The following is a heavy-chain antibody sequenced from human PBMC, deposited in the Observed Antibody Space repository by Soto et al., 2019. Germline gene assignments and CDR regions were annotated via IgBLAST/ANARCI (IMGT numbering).Heavy chain of an antibody. Sequence: SSKTLSLTCSFSVGYIISGVYYWSGIRKYPGKGLEWIGYMFYTGTTYYNPSLKSRITISIDTSKNQFSLRLTSVTAADTAEYHCARVVRFCSSPSCRGRNWFDPWGQGTRVTVSS. CDR1: VGYIISGVYY. CDR3: ARVVRFCSSPSCRGRNWFDP. V-gene: IGHV4-30-4*01. J-gene: IGHJ5*02. CDR2: MFYTGTT. D-gene: IGHD2-2*01.